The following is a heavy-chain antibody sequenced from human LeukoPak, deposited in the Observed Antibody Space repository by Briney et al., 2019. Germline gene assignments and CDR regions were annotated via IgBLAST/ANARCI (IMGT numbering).Heavy chain of an antibody. CDR1: GFSFSDSY. J-gene: IGHJ4*01. Sequence: GGSLRLSCVVSGFSFSDSYMTWIRQTPGKGLESLAYISGSGSDIYYADSVKGRFTISRDNAKNSLYLQMNRLRPEDTALYYCSTDPRLLIYWGHGTLVTVSS. D-gene: IGHD2-8*01. V-gene: IGHV3-11*01. CDR2: ISGSGSDI. CDR3: STDPRLLIY.